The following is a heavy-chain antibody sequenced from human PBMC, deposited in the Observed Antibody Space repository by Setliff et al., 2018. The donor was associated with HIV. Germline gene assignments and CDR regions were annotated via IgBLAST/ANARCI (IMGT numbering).Heavy chain of an antibody. CDR3: ARDTHYFDRRDYYFYIDV. V-gene: IGHV1-69*13. CDR2: IIPMSGTP. Sequence: GASVKVSCKASGGTFSNYAVSWVRQAPGQGLEWMGGIIPMSGTPNYAQKFQGRVTITADESTSTAYMELSSLTSEDTAVYYCARDTHYFDRRDYYFYIDVWGKGTTVTAP. J-gene: IGHJ6*03. D-gene: IGHD3-22*01. CDR1: GGTFSNYA.